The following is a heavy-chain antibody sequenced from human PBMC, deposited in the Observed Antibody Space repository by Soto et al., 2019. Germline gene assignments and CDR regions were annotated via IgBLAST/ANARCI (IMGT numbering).Heavy chain of an antibody. Sequence: QVQLVQSGAEVKKPGSSVKVSCKASGGTFSSYAISWVRQAPGQGLEWMGGIIPIFGTANYAQKFQGRVTITADESTSTAYMELRRLRSEDPAVYSCARHSRNYYPFDYWGQGTLVTVSS. CDR2: IIPIFGTA. J-gene: IGHJ4*02. V-gene: IGHV1-69*12. CDR1: GGTFSSYA. D-gene: IGHD1-26*01. CDR3: ARHSRNYYPFDY.